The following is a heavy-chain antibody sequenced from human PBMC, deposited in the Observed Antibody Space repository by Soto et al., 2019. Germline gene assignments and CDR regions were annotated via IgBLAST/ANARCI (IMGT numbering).Heavy chain of an antibody. J-gene: IGHJ4*02. CDR2: IIPILGIA. D-gene: IGHD3-16*01. CDR1: GGTISSYT. CDR3: ARLGNNAFDY. Sequence: SVEVCCKDSGGTISSYTMRWVRQANGQGLEWMGRIIPILGIANYAQKFQGRVTMTRDTSTSTVYMELSSLRSEDTAVYYCARLGNNAFDYWGQGTLVTVSS. V-gene: IGHV1-69*02.